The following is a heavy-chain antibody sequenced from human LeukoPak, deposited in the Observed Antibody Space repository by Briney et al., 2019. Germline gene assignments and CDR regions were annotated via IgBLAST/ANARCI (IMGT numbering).Heavy chain of an antibody. D-gene: IGHD6-19*01. CDR3: AKVGSRIAVAGYFDY. CDR1: GFTVSSNY. J-gene: IGHJ4*02. V-gene: IGHV3-53*01. Sequence: GGSLRLSCVASGFTVSSNYMSWVRQAPGKGLEWVSVIYSGGSTYYADSVKGRFTISRDNSKNTLYLQMNSLRVDDTAVYYCAKVGSRIAVAGYFDYWGQGTLVTVSS. CDR2: IYSGGST.